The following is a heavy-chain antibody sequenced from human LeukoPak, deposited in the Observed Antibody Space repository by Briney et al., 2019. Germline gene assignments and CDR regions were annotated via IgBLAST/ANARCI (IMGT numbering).Heavy chain of an antibody. V-gene: IGHV3-48*01. Sequence: KTGGSLRLSCAASGFTFSSYSMNWVRQAPGKGLEWVSYISSSSSTIKYADSVKGRFTISRDNAKNTLYLQMNSLRAEDTAVYYCARYYGSGSYYYYYYGMDVWGQGTTVTVSS. CDR2: ISSSSSTI. D-gene: IGHD3-10*01. J-gene: IGHJ6*02. CDR1: GFTFSSYS. CDR3: ARYYGSGSYYYYYYGMDV.